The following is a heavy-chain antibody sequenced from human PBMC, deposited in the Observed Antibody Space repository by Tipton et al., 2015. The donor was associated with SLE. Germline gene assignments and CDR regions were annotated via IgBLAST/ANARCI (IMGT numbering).Heavy chain of an antibody. J-gene: IGHJ4*02. D-gene: IGHD6-13*01. CDR3: ARVPIAAAGMRPFDY. CDR2: ISSSGSTI. CDR1: GFTFSSYE. Sequence: SLRLSCAASGFTFSSYEMNWVRQAPGKGLEWVSYISSSGSTIYYADSVKGRFTISRDNAKNSLYLQMNSLRAADTAVYYCARVPIAAAGMRPFDYWGQGTLVTVSS. V-gene: IGHV3-48*03.